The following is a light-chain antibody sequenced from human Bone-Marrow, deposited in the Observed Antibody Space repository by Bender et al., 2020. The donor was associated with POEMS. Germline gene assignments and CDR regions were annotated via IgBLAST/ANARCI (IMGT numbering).Light chain of an antibody. CDR3: CSYVDGDTLI. CDR1: SGDVGNYNF. V-gene: IGLV2-23*01. Sequence: QSALTQPASVSGSPGQSVTMSCTGTSGDVGNYNFVSWYQQHPGQAPKLIIFEGKKRASGISNRFSGSKSGNTASLTISGLQAEDEADYYCCSYVDGDTLIFGGGTRLTV. CDR2: EGK. J-gene: IGLJ2*01.